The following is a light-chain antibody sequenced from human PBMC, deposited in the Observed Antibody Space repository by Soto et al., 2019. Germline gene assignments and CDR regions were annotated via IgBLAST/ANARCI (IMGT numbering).Light chain of an antibody. CDR3: QSYDSSLSVV. Sequence: QSVLTQPPSVSGAPGQRVTISCTGSSSNIGAGYDVHWYQQLPVTAPKLLIYGNSNRPSGVPDRFSGSKSGTLASLAITGLQAEDEADYYCQSYDSSLSVVFGGGTKLTVL. J-gene: IGLJ3*02. CDR2: GNS. CDR1: SSNIGAGYD. V-gene: IGLV1-40*01.